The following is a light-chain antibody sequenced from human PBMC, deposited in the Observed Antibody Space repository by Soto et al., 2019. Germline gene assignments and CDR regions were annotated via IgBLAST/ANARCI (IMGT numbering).Light chain of an antibody. V-gene: IGLV1-47*02. CDR3: AAWDDSLSVV. CDR2: SNN. Sequence: QSVVTQPPSASGTPGQRVPISCSGSSSNIGSNYVYWYQQLPGTAPKLLIYSNNQRPSGVPDRFSGSKSGTSASLAISGLRSEDEADYYCAAWDDSLSVVFGGGTKLTVL. CDR1: SSNIGSNY. J-gene: IGLJ2*01.